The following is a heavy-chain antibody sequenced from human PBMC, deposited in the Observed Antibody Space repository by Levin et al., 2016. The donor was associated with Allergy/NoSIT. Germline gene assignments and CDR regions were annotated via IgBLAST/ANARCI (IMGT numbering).Heavy chain of an antibody. J-gene: IGHJ6*02. CDR2: ISSSSSYI. CDR3: ARDDSYYGMDV. Sequence: VRQAPGKGLEWVSSISSSSSYIYYADSVKGRFTISRDNAKNSLYLQMNSLRAEDTAVYYCARDDSYYGMDVWGQGTTVTVSS. V-gene: IGHV3-21*01. D-gene: IGHD3-22*01.